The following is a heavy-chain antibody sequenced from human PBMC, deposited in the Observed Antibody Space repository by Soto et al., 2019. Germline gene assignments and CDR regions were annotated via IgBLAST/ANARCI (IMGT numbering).Heavy chain of an antibody. CDR1: GYSFTSYW. Sequence: GESLKISCKGSGYSFTSYWIGWVRQMPGKGLEWMGIIYPGDSDTRYSPSFQGQVTISADKSISTAYLQWSSLKASDTAMYYCARHTPFCSGGSCYSHSFLYFDYWGQGTLVTVSS. V-gene: IGHV5-51*01. J-gene: IGHJ4*02. CDR3: ARHTPFCSGGSCYSHSFLYFDY. CDR2: IYPGDSDT. D-gene: IGHD2-15*01.